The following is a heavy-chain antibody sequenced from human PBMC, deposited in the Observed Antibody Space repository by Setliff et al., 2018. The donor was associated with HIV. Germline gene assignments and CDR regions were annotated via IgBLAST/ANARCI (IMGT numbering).Heavy chain of an antibody. Sequence: SETLSLTCTVSGGSISTYYWSWIRQPAGEGLEYIGRVHSTGTTIYNPSLKSRVTMSVDTSENQLSLKLRSVTAADTAVYYCARARITMTGGRLEPYAFDRWGQGTKVTVSS. CDR3: ARARITMTGGRLEPYAFDR. CDR2: VHSTGTT. V-gene: IGHV4-4*07. J-gene: IGHJ3*01. CDR1: GGSISTYY. D-gene: IGHD3-22*01.